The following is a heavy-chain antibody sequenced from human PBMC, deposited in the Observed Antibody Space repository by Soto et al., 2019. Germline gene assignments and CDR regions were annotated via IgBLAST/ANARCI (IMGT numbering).Heavy chain of an antibody. CDR3: YYDFWSGPRGGYYYGMDV. J-gene: IGHJ6*02. CDR2: ISYDGSNK. Sequence: GGSLRLSCAASGFTFSSYAMHWVRQAPGKGLEWVAIISYDGSNKYYADSVKGRFTISRDNSKNTLYLQMNSLRSEDTAVYYCYYDFWSGPRGGYYYGMDVWGQGTTVTVSS. D-gene: IGHD3-3*01. CDR1: GFTFSSYA. V-gene: IGHV3-30-3*01.